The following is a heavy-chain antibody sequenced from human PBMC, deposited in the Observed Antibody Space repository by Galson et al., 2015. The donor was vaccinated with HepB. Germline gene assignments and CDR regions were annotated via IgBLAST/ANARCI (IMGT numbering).Heavy chain of an antibody. D-gene: IGHD6-13*01. Sequence: SLRLSCAASGFTVSSNYMSWVRQAPGKGLEWVSVIYSGGSTYYADSVKGRFTISRDNSKNTLYLQMNSLRAEDTAVYYCARDRRKYSSSWYSVDYWGQGTLVTVSS. CDR1: GFTVSSNY. CDR2: IYSGGST. J-gene: IGHJ4*02. CDR3: ARDRRKYSSSWYSVDY. V-gene: IGHV3-66*01.